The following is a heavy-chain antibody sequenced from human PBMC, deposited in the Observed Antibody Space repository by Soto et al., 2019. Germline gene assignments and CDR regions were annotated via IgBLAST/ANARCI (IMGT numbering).Heavy chain of an antibody. V-gene: IGHV4-59*01. CDR3: ARDPSPHGSGSYFLGWAFDI. D-gene: IGHD3-10*01. CDR2: IYYSGST. CDR1: GGSISSYY. J-gene: IGHJ3*02. Sequence: SETLSLTCTVSGGSISSYYWSWIRQPPGKGLEWIGYIYYSGSTNYNPSLKSRVTISVDTSKNQFSLKLSSVTAADTAVYYCARDPSPHGSGSYFLGWAFDIWGQGTMVTVSS.